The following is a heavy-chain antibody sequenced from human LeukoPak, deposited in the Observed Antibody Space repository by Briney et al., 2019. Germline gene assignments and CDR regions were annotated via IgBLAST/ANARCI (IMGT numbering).Heavy chain of an antibody. V-gene: IGHV3-21*04. CDR2: ISSSSSYI. CDR3: VKSAGKDGYRDVFDI. Sequence: GGSLRLSCAASGFTFSSYSMNWVRQAPGKGLEWVSSISSSSSYIYYADSAKGLFTISRDTFRDTLYLQMNSLRAEDTAVYHCVKSAGKDGYRDVFDIWGQGTVVTVSS. CDR1: GFTFSSYS. D-gene: IGHD5-24*01. J-gene: IGHJ3*02.